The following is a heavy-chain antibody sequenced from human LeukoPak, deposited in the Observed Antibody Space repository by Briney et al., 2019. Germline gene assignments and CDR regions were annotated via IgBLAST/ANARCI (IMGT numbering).Heavy chain of an antibody. CDR1: GFTFSSYG. D-gene: IGHD3-16*02. V-gene: IGHV3-30*03. CDR3: AIGSYLGY. J-gene: IGHJ4*02. CDR2: ISYDGSNK. Sequence: PGRSLRLSCAASGFTFSSYGMHWVRQAPGKGLEWVAVISYDGSNKYYADSVKGRFTISRDNSKNTLYPQMNSLRAEDTAVYYCAIGSYLGYWGQGTLVTVSS.